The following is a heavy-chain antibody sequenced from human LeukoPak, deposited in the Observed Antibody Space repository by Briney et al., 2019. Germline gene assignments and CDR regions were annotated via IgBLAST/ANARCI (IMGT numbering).Heavy chain of an antibody. J-gene: IGHJ6*02. CDR2: IYYSGST. CDR3: ARDLGYCSSTSCYRYYYYYYGMDV. Sequence: SETLSLTCTVSGDSISNYYWGWIRQPPGKGLEWIGSIYYSGSTYYNPSLKSRVTISVDTSKNQFSLKLSSVTAADTAVYYCARDLGYCSSTSCYRYYYYYYGMDVWGQGTTVTVSS. D-gene: IGHD2-2*02. CDR1: GDSISNYY. V-gene: IGHV4-39*07.